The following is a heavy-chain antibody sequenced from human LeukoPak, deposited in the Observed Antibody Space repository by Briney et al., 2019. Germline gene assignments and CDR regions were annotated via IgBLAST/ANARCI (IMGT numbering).Heavy chain of an antibody. J-gene: IGHJ5*02. CDR3: ARGAGDILTGYYNEDWFDP. V-gene: IGHV1-2*06. Sequence: ASVKVSCKASGYTFTGYYMHWVRQAPGQGLEWMGRINPNSGGTNYAQKFQGRVTMTRDTSISTAYMELSRLRSDDTAVYYCARGAGDILTGYYNEDWFDPWGQGTLVTVSS. CDR2: INPNSGGT. CDR1: GYTFTGYY. D-gene: IGHD3-9*01.